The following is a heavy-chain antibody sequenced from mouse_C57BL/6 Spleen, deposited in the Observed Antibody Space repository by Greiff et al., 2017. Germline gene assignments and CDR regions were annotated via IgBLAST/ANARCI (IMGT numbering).Heavy chain of an antibody. CDR1: GYTFTSYG. J-gene: IGHJ4*01. D-gene: IGHD1-1*01. CDR2: IYPRSGNT. V-gene: IGHV1-81*01. Sequence: QVQLQQSGAELARPGASVKLSCKASGYTFTSYGISWVKQRTGQGLEWIGEIYPRSGNTYYNEKFKGKATLTADKSSSTAYMELRSLTSEDSAVYFCARLVGSSLYYYAMDYWGQGTSVTVSS. CDR3: ARLVGSSLYYYAMDY.